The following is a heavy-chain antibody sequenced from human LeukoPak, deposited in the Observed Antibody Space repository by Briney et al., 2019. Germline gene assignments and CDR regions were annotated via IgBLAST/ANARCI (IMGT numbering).Heavy chain of an antibody. CDR1: GGSISSHY. J-gene: IGHJ6*03. Sequence: PSETLSLTCTVSGGSISSHYWSWIRQPPGKGLEWIGYIYYSGSTNYNPSLKSRVTISVDTSKNQFSLKLSSVTAADTAVYYCARRAHSGYDPHYYYYYMDVWGKGTTVTVSS. CDR3: ARRAHSGYDPHYYYYYMDV. D-gene: IGHD5-12*01. CDR2: IYYSGST. V-gene: IGHV4-59*11.